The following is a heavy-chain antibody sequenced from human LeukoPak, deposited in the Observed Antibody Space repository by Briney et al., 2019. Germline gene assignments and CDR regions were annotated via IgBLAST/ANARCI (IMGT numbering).Heavy chain of an antibody. J-gene: IGHJ4*02. CDR1: GFTFSSYA. Sequence: GGSLRLSCAASGFTFSSYAMSWVRQAPGKGLEWVSAISGSGGSTYYADSVKGRFTISRDNSKNTLYLQMNSLKAEDTAVYYCAKGGYSRRVAYFDYWGQGTLVTVSS. CDR3: AKGGYSRRVAYFDY. D-gene: IGHD6-13*01. V-gene: IGHV3-23*01. CDR2: ISGSGGST.